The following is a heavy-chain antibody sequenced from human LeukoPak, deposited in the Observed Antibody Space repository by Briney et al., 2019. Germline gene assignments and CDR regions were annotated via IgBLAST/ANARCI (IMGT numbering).Heavy chain of an antibody. V-gene: IGHV4-61*02. CDR2: IYTSGTT. J-gene: IGHJ5*02. CDR3: ARGGYYGSGNDFRFDP. Sequence: SETLSLTCSVSGDSISSGSFYWSWIRQPAGRGLEWIGRIYTSGTTNYNPSLKSRVTISVDTSKSQFSLKLSSVTAADTAIYYCARGGYYGSGNDFRFDPWGQGTLVTVSS. CDR1: GDSISSGSFY. D-gene: IGHD3-10*01.